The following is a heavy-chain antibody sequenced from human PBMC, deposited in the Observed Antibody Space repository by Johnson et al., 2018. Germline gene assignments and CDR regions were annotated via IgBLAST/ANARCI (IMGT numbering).Heavy chain of an antibody. D-gene: IGHD6-19*01. CDR3: ARWAAWAGTEAEYFQH. V-gene: IGHV4-59*01. J-gene: IGHJ1*01. Sequence: QVQLQESGPGLVKPSETLSLTCTVSGGSISSYYWSWIRQPPGKGLEWIGYIYYSGSTNYNPSLKCRVTLSVHTSKNQFSLKLSSVTAADTAVYYWARWAAWAGTEAEYFQHWGQGTLVTVSS. CDR2: IYYSGST. CDR1: GGSISSYY.